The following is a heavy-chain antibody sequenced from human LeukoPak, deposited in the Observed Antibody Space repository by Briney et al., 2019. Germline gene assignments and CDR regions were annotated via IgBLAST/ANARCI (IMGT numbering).Heavy chain of an antibody. V-gene: IGHV4-59*01. CDR2: IYYTGST. D-gene: IGHD1-26*01. CDR3: ARGRSYTGGFDY. CDR1: GGSISSYY. J-gene: IGHJ4*02. Sequence: SETLSLTCTVSGGSISSYYWIWIRQPPGKGLDWIGFIYYTGSTNCNPSLKSRVTISVDTSKNQFSLKLSSVTAADTAVYYCARGRSYTGGFDYWGQGTLVTVSS.